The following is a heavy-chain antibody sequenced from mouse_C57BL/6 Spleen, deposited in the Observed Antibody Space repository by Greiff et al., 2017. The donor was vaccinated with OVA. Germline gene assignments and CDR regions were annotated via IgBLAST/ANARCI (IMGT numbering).Heavy chain of an antibody. CDR1: GFTFSDYG. CDR3: ARLPPYYGSSYWYFDV. V-gene: IGHV5-15*01. Sequence: EVHLVESGGGLVQPGGSLKLSCAASGFTFSDYGMAWVRQAPRKGPEWVAVISNLAYSIYEADTVTGRFTITRENAKNTLYLEMSILRSEDTAMYYCARLPPYYGSSYWYFDVWGTGTTVTVSS. D-gene: IGHD1-1*01. CDR2: ISNLAYSI. J-gene: IGHJ1*03.